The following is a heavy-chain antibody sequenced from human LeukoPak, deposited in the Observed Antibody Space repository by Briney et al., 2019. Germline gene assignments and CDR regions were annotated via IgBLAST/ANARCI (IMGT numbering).Heavy chain of an antibody. CDR2: ISRGSDDI. D-gene: IGHD3-16*01. CDR3: ARDPHSGLTRFW. V-gene: IGHV3-48*01. J-gene: IGHJ4*02. CDR1: GFTFSGHG. Sequence: GGSLRLSCAASGFTFSGHGMNWVRQAPGKGLEWVSYISRGSDDIRYADSVRGRFTISRDNAKNSLPLQMNSLRADDTAVYYCARDPHSGLTRFWGGQGTLVTVSS.